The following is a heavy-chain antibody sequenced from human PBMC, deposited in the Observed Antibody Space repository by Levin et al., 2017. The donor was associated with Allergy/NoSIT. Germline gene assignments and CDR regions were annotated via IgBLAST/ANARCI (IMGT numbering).Heavy chain of an antibody. V-gene: IGHV4-30-2*01. D-gene: IGHD1-26*01. J-gene: IGHJ4*02. Sequence: SETLSLTCTVSGDSISSGGYSWSWIRQPPGKGLEWIGFIYQTGNTYYNPSLKSRVTISVDRPTNQSSLRLTSVTAAVTAVYCCARTNREWELHDYWGQGTLVTVSS. CDR3: ARTNREWELHDY. CDR2: IYQTGNT. CDR1: GDSISSGGYS.